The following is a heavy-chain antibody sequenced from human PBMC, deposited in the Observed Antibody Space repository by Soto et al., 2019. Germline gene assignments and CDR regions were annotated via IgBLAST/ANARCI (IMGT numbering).Heavy chain of an antibody. CDR2: IYHSGST. Sequence: QVQLQESGPGLVKPSGTLSLTCAVSSGSISSSNWWSWVRQPPGKGLAWIGEIYHSGSTNYNPSLKIRCTISVEKSKNQFALKVSSVTAADTAVYYCARVRRSADDDYSWGSYRPKWFDPRGQGTLVTVSS. V-gene: IGHV4-4*02. CDR3: ARVRRSADDDYSWGSYRPKWFDP. J-gene: IGHJ5*02. D-gene: IGHD3-16*02. CDR1: SGSISSSNW.